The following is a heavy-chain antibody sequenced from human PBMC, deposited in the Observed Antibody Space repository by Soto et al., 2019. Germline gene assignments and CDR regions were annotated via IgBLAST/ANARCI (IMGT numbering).Heavy chain of an antibody. CDR3: ATSFRYFDN. J-gene: IGHJ5*02. D-gene: IGHD3-9*01. CDR2: ISGTATRT. V-gene: IGHV3-23*01. Sequence: GESLKISCAVSGFNPTTTPLSWVRQPPGKGLEWVSTISGTATRTYYVDSVKGRFFISRDNSKNTVTLQMNNLTVDDTAVYYCATSFRYFDNWGQGTRVTVSS. CDR1: GFNPTTTP.